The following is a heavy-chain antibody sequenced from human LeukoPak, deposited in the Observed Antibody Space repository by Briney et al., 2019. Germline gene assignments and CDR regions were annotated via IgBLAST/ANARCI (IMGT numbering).Heavy chain of an antibody. CDR1: GFSFTSYA. V-gene: IGHV3-33*08. CDR2: IWYVGISN. D-gene: IGHD5-24*01. CDR3: AGGRVNTRYNWFDP. Sequence: GGSLRLSCAPSGFSFTSYAMHCVRQAPGEGLEWVAAIWYVGISNNYGDSVKGPFTISRDNSKNPLYLQMNGLRAEDTAVYYCAGGRVNTRYNWFDPWGQGTLVTVSS. J-gene: IGHJ5*02.